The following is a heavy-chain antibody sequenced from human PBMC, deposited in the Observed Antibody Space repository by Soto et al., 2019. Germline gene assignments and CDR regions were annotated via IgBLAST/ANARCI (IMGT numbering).Heavy chain of an antibody. D-gene: IGHD2-2*01. Sequence: GASVKVSCKASGGTFSSYTISWVRQAPGQGLEWMGRIIPILGIANYAQKFQGRVTITADKSTSTAYMELSSLRSEDTAVYYCAGYCSSTSCYARGGYSYGAAPWFDPWGQGTLVTVSS. CDR1: GGTFSSYT. CDR2: IIPILGIA. J-gene: IGHJ5*02. V-gene: IGHV1-69*02. CDR3: AGYCSSTSCYARGGYSYGAAPWFDP.